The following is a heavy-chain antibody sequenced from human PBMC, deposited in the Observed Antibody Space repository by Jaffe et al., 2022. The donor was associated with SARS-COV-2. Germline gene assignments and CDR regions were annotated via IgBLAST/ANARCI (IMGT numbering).Heavy chain of an antibody. V-gene: IGHV4-4*02. CDR2: MYHSGTT. D-gene: IGHD2-2*01. J-gene: IGHJ4*02. CDR3: ASRKMAYYQVDY. Sequence: QVQLQESGPGLVKPSGTLSLTCIVSGGSVISGNWWTWVRQTPGKGLEWIGEMYHSGTTNYNPSLRSRATISIDKSKNQFSLKLSSVTAADTAVYFCASRKMAYYQVDYWGQGTLVTVSS. CDR1: GGSVISGNW.